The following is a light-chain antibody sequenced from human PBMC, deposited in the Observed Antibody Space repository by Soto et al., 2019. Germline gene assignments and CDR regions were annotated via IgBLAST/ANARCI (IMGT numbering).Light chain of an antibody. J-gene: IGLJ1*01. CDR1: SSDVGRYDY. V-gene: IGLV2-14*01. CDR3: SSYTGSSTPHV. CDR2: DVS. Sequence: QSALTQPASVSGSPGQSITISCTGTSSDVGRYDYVSWYQQHPGKAPKLMIYDVSNRPSGLSNRFSGSKSGNTASLTISGLQAEDEADYSCSSYTGSSTPHVFGTGTKLTVL.